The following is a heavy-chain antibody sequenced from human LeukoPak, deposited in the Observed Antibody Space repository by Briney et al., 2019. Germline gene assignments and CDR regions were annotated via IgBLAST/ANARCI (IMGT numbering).Heavy chain of an antibody. CDR3: ARLGLWFGELLPYYFDY. V-gene: IGHV4-34*01. J-gene: IGHJ4*02. CDR2: IYYSGST. CDR1: GGSFSGYY. Sequence: SETLSLTCAVYGGSFSGYYWSWIRQPPGKGLEWIGSIYYSGSTYYNPSLKSRVTISVDTSKNQFSLKLSSVTAADTAVYYCARLGLWFGELLPYYFDYWGQGTLVTVSS. D-gene: IGHD3-10*01.